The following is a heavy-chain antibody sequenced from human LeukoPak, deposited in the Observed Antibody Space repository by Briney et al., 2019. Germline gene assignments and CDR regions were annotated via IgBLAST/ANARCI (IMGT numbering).Heavy chain of an antibody. CDR2: ITGSGGNT. V-gene: IGHV3-23*01. D-gene: IGHD3-9*01. CDR1: GFTFSNYA. J-gene: IGHJ4*02. CDR3: AKWGDYDVLTGYYVSDY. Sequence: GGSLRLSCAASGFTFSNYAMSWVRQAPGKGLEWVSAITGSGGNTYYADSVKSRFTISRDNSKNTVFPQMNSLRAEDTAVYYCAKWGDYDVLTGYYVSDYWGQGTLVTVSS.